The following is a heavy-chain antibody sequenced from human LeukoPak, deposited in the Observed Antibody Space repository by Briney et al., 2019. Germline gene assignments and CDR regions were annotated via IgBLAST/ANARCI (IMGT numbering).Heavy chain of an antibody. D-gene: IGHD2-21*02. CDR3: ARQSIVVVTAAPYYYGMDV. Sequence: SETLSLTCTVSGVSISSSSYYWGWIRHPPGKGLEWIGSIYYSGSTYYNPSLKSRVTISVDTSKNQFSLKLSSVTAADTAVYYCARQSIVVVTAAPYYYGMDVWGQGTTVTVSS. CDR2: IYYSGST. J-gene: IGHJ6*02. CDR1: GVSISSSSYY. V-gene: IGHV4-39*01.